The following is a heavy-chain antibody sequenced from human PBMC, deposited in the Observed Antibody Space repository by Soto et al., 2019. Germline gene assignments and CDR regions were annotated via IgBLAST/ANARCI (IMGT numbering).Heavy chain of an antibody. CDR2: IIPVFGTT. V-gene: IGHV1-69*01. Sequence: QEQLVQSGAEVKKPGSSVKVSCKDSGGLFSSFAISWVRQAPGQGLEWMGGIIPVFGTTNYAQKFQGRATITGDEQTNTAYMGWSSLTSDDTAMYYCAGGGGPFFWFNDFWGQGPKVTVSS. CDR1: GGLFSSFA. D-gene: IGHD3-3*01. J-gene: IGHJ4*02. CDR3: AGGGGPFFWFNDF.